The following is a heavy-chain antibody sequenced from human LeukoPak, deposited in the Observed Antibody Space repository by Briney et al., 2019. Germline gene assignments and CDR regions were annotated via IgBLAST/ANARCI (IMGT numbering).Heavy chain of an antibody. CDR1: GYSFTSYW. D-gene: IGHD3-22*01. V-gene: IGHV5-51*01. J-gene: IGHJ1*01. CDR3: ARGTQFYYDSNGNRSEYFQH. CDR2: IYPGDSDT. Sequence: GESLKISCKGSGYSFTSYWIGWVRQMPGKGLEWMGIIYPGDSDTRYSPSFQGQVTISADKSISTAYLQWSSLKASDTAMYYCARGTQFYYDSNGNRSEYFQHWGQGTLVTVSS.